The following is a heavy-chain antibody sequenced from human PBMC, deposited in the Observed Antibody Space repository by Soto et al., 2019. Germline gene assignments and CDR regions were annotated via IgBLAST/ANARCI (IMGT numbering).Heavy chain of an antibody. Sequence: SETLSLTCAVYGGSVSGYYWSWIRQPPGKGLEWIGEINHSGSTNYNPSLKSRVTISVDTSKNQFSLKLSSVTAADTAAYYCARVTTVTTRRNWFDPWGQGTLVTVSS. CDR2: INHSGST. V-gene: IGHV4-34*01. CDR1: GGSVSGYY. J-gene: IGHJ5*02. D-gene: IGHD4-17*01. CDR3: ARVTTVTTRRNWFDP.